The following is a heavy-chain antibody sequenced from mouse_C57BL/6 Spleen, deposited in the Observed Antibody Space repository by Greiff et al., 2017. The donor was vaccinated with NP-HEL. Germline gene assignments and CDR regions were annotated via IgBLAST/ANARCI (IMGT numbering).Heavy chain of an antibody. Sequence: VQLKESVAELVRPGASVKLSCTASGFNIKNTYMHWVKQRPEQGLEWIGRIDTANGNTKYAPNFQGKATITADTSSNTAYLQLSSLTSEDTAIYYCARGSRDRYYFDYWGQGTTLTVSS. CDR2: IDTANGNT. J-gene: IGHJ2*01. CDR1: GFNIKNTY. D-gene: IGHD1-1*01. V-gene: IGHV14-3*01. CDR3: ARGSRDRYYFDY.